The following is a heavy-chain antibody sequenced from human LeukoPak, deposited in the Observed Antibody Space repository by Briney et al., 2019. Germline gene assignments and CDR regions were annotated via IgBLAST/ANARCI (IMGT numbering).Heavy chain of an antibody. Sequence: AGGSLRLSCAASGFTFDDYAMHWVRQAPGKGLEWVSGISWNSGSIGYADSVKGRFTISRDNAKNSLYLQMNSLRAEDTASYYCAKGIAVAGISNAFDIWGRGTMVTVSS. J-gene: IGHJ3*02. CDR1: GFTFDDYA. CDR3: AKGIAVAGISNAFDI. CDR2: ISWNSGSI. D-gene: IGHD6-19*01. V-gene: IGHV3-9*01.